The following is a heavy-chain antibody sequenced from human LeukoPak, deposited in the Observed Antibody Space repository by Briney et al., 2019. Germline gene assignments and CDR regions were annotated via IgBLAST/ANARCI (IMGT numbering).Heavy chain of an antibody. D-gene: IGHD3-16*01. CDR3: ARGGGDGGVDY. J-gene: IGHJ4*02. V-gene: IGHV3-11*05. Sequence: KPSETLSLTCAVYGGSFSGYYWSWIRQPPGKGLEWVSYISSSSTYTNYADSVKGRFTISRDNAKNSLYLQMNSLRAEDTAVYYCARGGGDGGVDYWGQGTLVTVSS. CDR2: ISSSSTYT. CDR1: GGSFSGYY.